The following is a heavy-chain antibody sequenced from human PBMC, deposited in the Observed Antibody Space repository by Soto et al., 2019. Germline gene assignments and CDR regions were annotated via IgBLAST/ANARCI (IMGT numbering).Heavy chain of an antibody. Sequence: ASVKVSCKVSGYTLTELSMHWVRQAPGKGLEWMGGFDPEDGETIYAQKFQGRATMTEDTSTDTAYMELSSLRSEDTAVYYCATLAGDSENFDYWGQGTLVTVSS. J-gene: IGHJ4*02. D-gene: IGHD2-21*02. CDR1: GYTLTELS. V-gene: IGHV1-24*01. CDR3: ATLAGDSENFDY. CDR2: FDPEDGET.